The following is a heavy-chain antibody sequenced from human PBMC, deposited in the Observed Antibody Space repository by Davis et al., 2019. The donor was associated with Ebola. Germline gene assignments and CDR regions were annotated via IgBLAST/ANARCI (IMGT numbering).Heavy chain of an antibody. CDR2: ISYDGSNK. CDR1: GFTFSSYA. CDR3: VRGPTVLGAFDV. D-gene: IGHD4-11*01. V-gene: IGHV3-30*04. Sequence: GGSLRLSCAASGFTFSSYAMHWVRQAPGKGLEWVAVISYDGSNKYYADSVKGRFTISRDTSKNMIFLQMDSLIAEDTSIYYCVRGPTVLGAFDVWGQGTMVTVSS. J-gene: IGHJ3*01.